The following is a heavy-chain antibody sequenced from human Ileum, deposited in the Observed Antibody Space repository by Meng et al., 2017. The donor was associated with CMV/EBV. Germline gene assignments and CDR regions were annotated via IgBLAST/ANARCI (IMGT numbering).Heavy chain of an antibody. CDR1: DGSISGGGYS. J-gene: IGHJ5*02. CDR3: AREGSITGTTAVLDP. Sequence: SDGSISGGGYSGSGIRQPPGKGLEWIGYMFHSGSTYYHPSLKSRVSISIDRSKNQFSLKLTSVTAADTAVYYCAREGSITGTTAVLDPWGQGTLVTVSS. D-gene: IGHD1-20*01. CDR2: MFHSGST. V-gene: IGHV4-30-2*01.